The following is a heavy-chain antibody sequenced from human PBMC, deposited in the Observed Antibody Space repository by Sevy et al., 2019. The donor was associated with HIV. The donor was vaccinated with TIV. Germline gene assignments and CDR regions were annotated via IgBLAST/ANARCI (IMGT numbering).Heavy chain of an antibody. CDR3: AKDVVVLIGDAFDI. CDR1: GFTFSSYA. CDR2: ISGADSST. Sequence: GGSLRLSCAASGFTFSSYAMNWVRQAPGKGLQWVSAISGADSSTHYAASVKGRFTISRDNSKNTLYLQMNSLRAEDTAIYYCAKDVVVLIGDAFDIWGQGTMVTVSS. V-gene: IGHV3-23*01. J-gene: IGHJ3*02. D-gene: IGHD3-22*01.